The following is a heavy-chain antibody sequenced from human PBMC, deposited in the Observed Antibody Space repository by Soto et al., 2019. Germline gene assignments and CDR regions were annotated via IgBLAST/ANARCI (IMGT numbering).Heavy chain of an antibody. CDR2: ISGSGGST. Sequence: PGGSLRLSCAASGFTFSSYAMSWGRQAPGKGLEWVAAISGSGGSTYYADSVKGRFTISRDNSKNTLYLQMNSLRAEDTAVYYCAKRLYYDFWSGPALPYYYYGMDVWGQGTTVTVSS. V-gene: IGHV3-23*01. D-gene: IGHD3-3*01. CDR1: GFTFSSYA. J-gene: IGHJ6*02. CDR3: AKRLYYDFWSGPALPYYYYGMDV.